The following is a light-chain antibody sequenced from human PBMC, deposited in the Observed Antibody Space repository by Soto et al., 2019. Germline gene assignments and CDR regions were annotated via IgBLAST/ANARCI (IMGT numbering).Light chain of an antibody. CDR3: QQYETYSGT. Sequence: DIQMTQSPSTLSASVGDRVTITCRASQTINTWLAWYQQKPGKAPKLLIYRASNLVSGVPSRFSGSGSGTEFTLTISSLQPDDFSMYYCQQYETYSGTFGPGTKVHI. CDR1: QTINTW. V-gene: IGKV1-5*03. CDR2: RAS. J-gene: IGKJ3*01.